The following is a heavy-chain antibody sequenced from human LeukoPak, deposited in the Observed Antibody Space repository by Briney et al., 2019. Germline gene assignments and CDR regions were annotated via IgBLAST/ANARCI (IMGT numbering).Heavy chain of an antibody. V-gene: IGHV3-30-3*01. J-gene: IGHJ6*03. CDR2: ISYDGSNK. CDR1: GFTFSSYA. D-gene: IGHD6-6*01. CDR3: AREFIAARLYYYMDV. Sequence: GGSLRLSCAASGFTFSSYAMHWVRQAPGKGLEWVAVISYDGSNKYYADSVKGRFTISRDNSKNTLYLQMNSLRAEDTAVYNCAREFIAARLYYYMDVWGKGTTVTVSS.